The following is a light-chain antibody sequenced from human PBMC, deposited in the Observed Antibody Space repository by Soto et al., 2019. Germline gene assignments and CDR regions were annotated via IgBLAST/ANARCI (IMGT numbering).Light chain of an antibody. CDR2: GAS. Sequence: EIVLTQSPGTLSLSPGERATLSCRASESVSSTYLAWYQQKPGQAPRLLIYGASIRATGIPDRFSGSGSGTDFTLTISRLEPEDCAVYYCQQYGSSPQRFGQGTKVEIK. CDR3: QQYGSSPQR. V-gene: IGKV3-20*01. CDR1: ESVSSTY. J-gene: IGKJ1*01.